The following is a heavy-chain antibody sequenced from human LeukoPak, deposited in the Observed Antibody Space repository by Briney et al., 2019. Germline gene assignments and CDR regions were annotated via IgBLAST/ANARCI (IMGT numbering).Heavy chain of an antibody. V-gene: IGHV4-31*03. Sequence: SETLSHTCTVSGGSISSGGYYWSWIRQHPGKGLEWIGYIYYSGSTYYNPSLKSRVTISVDTSKNQFSLKLSSVTAADTAVYYCARDRYDFWSGYYTGADAFDIWGQGTMVTVSS. CDR3: ARDRYDFWSGYYTGADAFDI. J-gene: IGHJ3*02. CDR2: IYYSGST. CDR1: GGSISSGGYY. D-gene: IGHD3-3*01.